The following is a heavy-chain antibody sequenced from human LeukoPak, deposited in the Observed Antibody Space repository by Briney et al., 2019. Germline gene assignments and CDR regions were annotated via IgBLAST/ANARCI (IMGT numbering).Heavy chain of an antibody. J-gene: IGHJ5*02. CDR2: IKQDGGEK. D-gene: IGHD4-17*01. CDR1: GFTFTSYW. Sequence: GGSLRLSCAASGFTFTSYWMTWVRQAPGKGLEWVATIKQDGGEKYYVESVEGRFTISRDNSKNTLYLQMNGLRAEDTAVYYCTRDYGDNWFDPWGQGTLVTVSS. V-gene: IGHV3-7*04. CDR3: TRDYGDNWFDP.